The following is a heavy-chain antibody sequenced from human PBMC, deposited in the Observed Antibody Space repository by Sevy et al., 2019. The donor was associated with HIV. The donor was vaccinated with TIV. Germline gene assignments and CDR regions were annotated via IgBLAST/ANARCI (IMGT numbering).Heavy chain of an antibody. Sequence: SETLSLTCTVSGGSISSYYWSWIRQPPGKGLEWIGYIYYSGSTNYNPSLKSRLTFSVDTSKNQFSLNLGSVTAADTAVYYCAREGGGTYYYDSSGYYPHDAFDIWGQGTMVTVSS. CDR3: AREGGGTYYYDSSGYYPHDAFDI. D-gene: IGHD3-22*01. CDR1: GGSISSYY. J-gene: IGHJ3*02. V-gene: IGHV4-59*01. CDR2: IYYSGST.